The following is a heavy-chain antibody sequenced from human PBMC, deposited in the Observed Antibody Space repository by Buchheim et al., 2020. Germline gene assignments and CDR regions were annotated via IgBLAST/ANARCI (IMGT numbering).Heavy chain of an antibody. CDR2: ISGSGGST. Sequence: EVQLVESGGGLVQPGGSLRLSCAASGFTFSSYAMSWVRQAPGKGLEWVSAISGSGGSTYYADSVKGRFTISIDTPTHTLYLQMNSLRAEDTAVYYCAKSVVRFLEWLLWDYWGQGTL. V-gene: IGHV3-23*04. CDR3: AKSVVRFLEWLLWDY. CDR1: GFTFSSYA. D-gene: IGHD3-3*01. J-gene: IGHJ4*02.